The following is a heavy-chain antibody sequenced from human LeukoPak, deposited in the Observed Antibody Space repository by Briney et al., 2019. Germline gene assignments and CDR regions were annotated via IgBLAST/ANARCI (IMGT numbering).Heavy chain of an antibody. CDR1: GFTFSRYG. Sequence: GGSLRLSCAASGFTFSRYGMSWVRQAPGKGLEWVANIKQDGSEKTYADSVRGRFTIFRDNAKDSVYLQMNSLRAEDSAIYYCAREGFYFFDFWGQGTLVTVSS. V-gene: IGHV3-7*01. J-gene: IGHJ4*01. CDR2: IKQDGSEK. CDR3: AREGFYFFDF.